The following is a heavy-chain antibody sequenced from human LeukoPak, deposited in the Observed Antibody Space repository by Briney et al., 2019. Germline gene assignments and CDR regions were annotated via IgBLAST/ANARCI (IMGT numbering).Heavy chain of an antibody. D-gene: IGHD3-3*01. Sequence: GGSLRLSCAASGFTFSSYWMHWVRQAPGKGLVWVSRIDTDGSSTSYADSVKGRFTISRDNAKNTLYLQMNSLRAEDTAVYYCAMTNDFSVYYYYMDVWGKGTTVTVSS. CDR1: GFTFSSYW. J-gene: IGHJ6*03. CDR3: AMTNDFSVYYYYMDV. CDR2: IDTDGSST. V-gene: IGHV3-74*01.